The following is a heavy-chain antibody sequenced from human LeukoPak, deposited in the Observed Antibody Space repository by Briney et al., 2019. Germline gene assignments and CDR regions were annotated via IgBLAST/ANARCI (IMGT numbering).Heavy chain of an antibody. CDR2: IIPIFGTA. CDR3: AGGTSTFGVVIILDY. D-gene: IGHD3-3*01. CDR1: VGTFSNYA. V-gene: IGHV1-69*05. J-gene: IGHJ4*02. Sequence: GSSVNVSCKASVGTFSNYAISWVRQAPGQGLEWMGGIIPIFGTANYAQKFLGRVTITTDESTSTAYMELSSLRSEDTAVYYCAGGTSTFGVVIILDYWGQGTRVTVSS.